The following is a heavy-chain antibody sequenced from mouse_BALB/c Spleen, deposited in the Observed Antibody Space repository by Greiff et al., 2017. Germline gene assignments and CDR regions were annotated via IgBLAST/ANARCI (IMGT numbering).Heavy chain of an antibody. V-gene: IGHV5-12-1*01. CDR3: AGPNVGSRLYWYFDY. Sequence: EVNLVESGGGLVKPGGSLKLSCAASGFAFSSYDMSWVRQTPEKRLEGVAYISSGGGSTYYPDTVKGRFTISRDNAKNTLYLQMSSRKSEDPARCYYAGPNVGSRLYWYFDYWGAGTTVTVSS. CDR2: ISSGGGST. CDR1: GFAFSSYD. J-gene: IGHJ1*01. D-gene: IGHD1-1*02.